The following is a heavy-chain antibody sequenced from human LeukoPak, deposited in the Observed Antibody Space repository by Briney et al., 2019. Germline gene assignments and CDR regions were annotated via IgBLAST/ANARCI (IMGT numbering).Heavy chain of an antibody. CDR2: IKQDGSEK. J-gene: IGHJ4*02. CDR3: ARRITIFYYFDY. V-gene: IGHV3-7*01. CDR1: GFTSSSYW. Sequence: GGSLRLSCAVSGFTSSSYWMSWVRQAPEKGLEWVANIKQDGSEKYYVDSVKGRFTISRDNAKNSLYLQMNSLRAEDTAVYYCARRITIFYYFDYWGQGTLVTVSS. D-gene: IGHD3-9*01.